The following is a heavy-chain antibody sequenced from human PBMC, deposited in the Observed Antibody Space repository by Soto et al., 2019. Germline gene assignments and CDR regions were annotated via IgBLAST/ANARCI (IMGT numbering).Heavy chain of an antibody. D-gene: IGHD5-18*01. CDR3: ARADTAMVSTYYYYYYGMDV. CDR1: GFTFSSYA. J-gene: IGHJ6*02. Sequence: GGSLRLSCAASGFTFSSYAMHWVRQAPGKGLEWVAVISYDGSNKYYADSVKGRFTISRDNSKSTLYLQMNSLRAEDTAVYYCARADTAMVSTYYYYYYGMDVWGQGTTVTVSS. CDR2: ISYDGSNK. V-gene: IGHV3-30-3*01.